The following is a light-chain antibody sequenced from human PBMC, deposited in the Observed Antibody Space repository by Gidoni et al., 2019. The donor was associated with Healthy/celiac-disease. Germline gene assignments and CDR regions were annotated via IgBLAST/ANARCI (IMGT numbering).Light chain of an antibody. J-gene: IGLJ2*01. CDR3: QAWDSSTGV. CDR2: HDS. V-gene: IGLV3-1*01. CDR1: KLGDKY. Sequence: SYALTQPPSVSVSPGQTASITCSGDKLGDKYACWYQQKPGQSPVLVIYHDSKRPSGIPERFSGSNSGNTATLTISGIQAMDEADYYCQAWDSSTGVFGGGTKLTVL.